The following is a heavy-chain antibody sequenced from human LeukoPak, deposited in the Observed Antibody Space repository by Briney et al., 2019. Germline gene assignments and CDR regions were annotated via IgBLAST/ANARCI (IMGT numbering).Heavy chain of an antibody. CDR3: ARDPLAVAGRFYY. V-gene: IGHV1-69*04. D-gene: IGHD6-19*01. CDR2: IIPILGTA. CDR1: GGTFSSYA. Sequence: ASVKVSCKASGGTFSSYAISWVRQAPGQGLEWMGRIIPILGTANYAQKFQGRVTITADKSTSTAYMELSSLRSEDTAVYYCARDPLAVAGRFYYWGQGTLVTVSS. J-gene: IGHJ4*02.